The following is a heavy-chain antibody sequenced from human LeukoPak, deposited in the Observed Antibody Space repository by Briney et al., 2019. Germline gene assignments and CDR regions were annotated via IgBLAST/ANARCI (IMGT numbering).Heavy chain of an antibody. V-gene: IGHV1-2*02. CDR1: GYTFTGYY. CDR3: ALGYYDFWSGYYTDNWFDP. Sequence: ASVKVSCKASGYTFTGYYMHWVRQAPGQGLEWMGWINPNSGGTNYAQKFQGRATMTRDTSISTAYMELSRLRSDDTAVYYCALGYYDFWSGYYTDNWFDPWGQGTLVTVSS. D-gene: IGHD3-3*01. J-gene: IGHJ5*02. CDR2: INPNSGGT.